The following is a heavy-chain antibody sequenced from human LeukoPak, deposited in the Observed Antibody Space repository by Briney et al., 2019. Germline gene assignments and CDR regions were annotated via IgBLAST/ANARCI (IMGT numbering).Heavy chain of an antibody. Sequence: GGSLRLSCAASGFTFSDAWLSWVRQAPGKGLEWVARIKRKTAGGTTDYAAPVKGRSTISRDDSKNMVYLQMNSLKTEDTAVYYCTTEYSVFAFDIWGQGTVVTVSS. CDR2: IKRKTAGGTT. CDR3: TTEYSVFAFDI. CDR1: GFTFSDAW. V-gene: IGHV3-15*01. D-gene: IGHD5-12*01. J-gene: IGHJ3*02.